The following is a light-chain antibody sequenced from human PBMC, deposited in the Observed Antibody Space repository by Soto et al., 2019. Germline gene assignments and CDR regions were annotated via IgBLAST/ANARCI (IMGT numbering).Light chain of an antibody. CDR3: QQYASSPLLT. CDR1: QTIGRNY. J-gene: IGKJ4*01. CDR2: GTS. Sequence: EIVLTQSPCTLSLSPVETSTLSCRASQTIGRNYLAWYQQKPGQAPRLLIFGTSTRATGIPDRFSGSGSGTDFTLSISRLEPEDFAVYYCQQYASSPLLTFGGGTKVDIK. V-gene: IGKV3-20*01.